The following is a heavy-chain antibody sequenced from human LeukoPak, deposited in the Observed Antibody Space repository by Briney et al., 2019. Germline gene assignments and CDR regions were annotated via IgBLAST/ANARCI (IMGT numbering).Heavy chain of an antibody. CDR2: IYYSGST. CDR3: ASGYYYYLDSGNYYYGMDV. CDR1: GGSISSYY. V-gene: IGHV4-59*01. J-gene: IGHJ6*02. D-gene: IGHD3-22*01. Sequence: PSETLSLTCTVSGGSISSYYWSWIRQPPGEGLEWIGYIYYSGSTNYNPSLKSRVTISVDTSKNQFSLKLSSVTAADTAVYYCASGYYYYLDSGNYYYGMDVWGQGTTVTVSS.